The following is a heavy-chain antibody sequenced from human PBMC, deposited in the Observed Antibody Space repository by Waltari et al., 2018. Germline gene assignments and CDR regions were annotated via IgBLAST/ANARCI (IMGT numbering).Heavy chain of an antibody. CDR3: SKEVASLYYYGMDV. J-gene: IGHJ6*02. D-gene: IGHD5-12*01. V-gene: IGHV3-23*01. Sequence: EVQLMESGGGLVQPGGSLRLSCTASGFPFSAYAMSWVRQAPGKGLEWVAAISANGGSTYFADSVKGRFTISRDNSKNTLFLQMNSLRAEDTAIYYCSKEVASLYYYGMDVWGLGTTVTVSS. CDR2: ISANGGST. CDR1: GFPFSAYA.